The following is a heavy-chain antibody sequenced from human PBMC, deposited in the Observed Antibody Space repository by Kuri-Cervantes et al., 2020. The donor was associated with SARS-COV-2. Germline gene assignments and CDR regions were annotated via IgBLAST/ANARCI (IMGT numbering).Heavy chain of an antibody. Sequence: GESLKISCAASGFTFSSYGMHWVRQAPGKGLEWVSVICSGGSSTYYADSVKGRFTISRDNSRNTLYLQMNSLRAEDTAVYYCAKDNTNWGQGTLVTVSS. CDR3: AKDNTN. J-gene: IGHJ4*02. V-gene: IGHV3-23*03. CDR2: ICSGGSST. CDR1: GFTFSSYG.